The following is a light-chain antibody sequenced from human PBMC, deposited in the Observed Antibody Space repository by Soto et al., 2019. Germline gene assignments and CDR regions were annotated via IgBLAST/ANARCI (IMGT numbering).Light chain of an antibody. CDR3: LQDHNYPYT. CDR2: AAS. Sequence: AIQMTQSPSSLSASVGDRVALTCRASQGIRNDLGWYQQKPGKAPNLLIYAASNLESGVPSRFSGSGSGTDFTLTISSLQPEDFATYYCLQDHNYPYTFGQGTKLEIK. V-gene: IGKV1-6*01. CDR1: QGIRND. J-gene: IGKJ2*01.